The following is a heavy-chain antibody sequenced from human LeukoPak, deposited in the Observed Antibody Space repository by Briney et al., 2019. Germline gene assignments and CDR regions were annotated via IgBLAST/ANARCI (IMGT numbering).Heavy chain of an antibody. CDR2: MLNDGGTK. CDR3: ARDIGDCSSGSCYSDYFDY. CDR1: GFTFSTFG. D-gene: IGHD2-15*01. V-gene: IGHV3-33*05. J-gene: IGHJ4*02. Sequence: PGRSLRLSCTGSGFTFSTFGMHWVRQAPGKGLEWVTLMLNDGGTKYYADSVKGRFTISRDNSKNTLYLQMDSLRAEDTAVYYCARDIGDCSSGSCYSDYFDYWGQGTLVTVSS.